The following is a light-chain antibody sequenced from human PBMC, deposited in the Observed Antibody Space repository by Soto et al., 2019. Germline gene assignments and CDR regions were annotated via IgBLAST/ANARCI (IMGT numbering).Light chain of an antibody. V-gene: IGKV3-20*01. J-gene: IGKJ1*01. CDR2: GAS. CDR1: QSVSSSY. CDR3: QQYGSSPWWT. Sequence: EIVLTQSPGTLSLSPGERATFSCRASQSVSSSYLAWYQQKPGQAPRLLIYGASSRATGIPDRFSGSGSGTDFTLTISRLEPEDFAVYYCQQYGSSPWWTFGQGTKVDIK.